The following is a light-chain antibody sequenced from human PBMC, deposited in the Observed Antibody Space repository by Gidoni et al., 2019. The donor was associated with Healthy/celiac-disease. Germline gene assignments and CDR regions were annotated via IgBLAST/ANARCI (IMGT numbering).Light chain of an antibody. J-gene: IGLJ3*02. CDR1: SSNIGNNA. CDR2: YDD. CDR3: AAWDDSLNGPV. Sequence: QSVLTQPPSVSEAHRQRGTISGSGSSSNIGNNAVNWYQQLPGKAPKLLIYYDDLLPSGVSDRFSGSKSGTSASLAISGLQSEDEADYYCAAWDDSLNGPVFGGGTKLTVL. V-gene: IGLV1-36*01.